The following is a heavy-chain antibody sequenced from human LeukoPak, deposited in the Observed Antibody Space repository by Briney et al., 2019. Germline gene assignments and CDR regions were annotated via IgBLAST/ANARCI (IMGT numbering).Heavy chain of an antibody. J-gene: IGHJ6*03. CDR1: GYTLTELS. CDR2: FNPQDGET. V-gene: IGHV1-24*01. Sequence: ASVKVSCKVSGYTLTELSMHWVRQAPGKGLEWIGGFNPQDGETIYAQKFQGRVTMTEDTSTDTAYVELSSLRSEDTAVYYCATSAPSSDYVWGSYRPREVYMDVWGKGTTATVSS. CDR3: ATSAPSSDYVWGSYRPREVYMDV. D-gene: IGHD3-16*02.